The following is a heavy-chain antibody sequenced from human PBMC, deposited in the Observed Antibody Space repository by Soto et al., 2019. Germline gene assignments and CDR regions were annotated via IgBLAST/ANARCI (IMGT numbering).Heavy chain of an antibody. J-gene: IGHJ4*02. CDR1: GFTFSSYA. CDR2: ISGSGGTT. D-gene: IGHD2-21*02. CDR3: ARNCGGDCYTNFDY. V-gene: IGHV3-23*01. Sequence: EVQLLESGGGLVQPGGSLRLSCAASGFTFSSYAMSWARQAPGRGLEWVSAISGSGGTTYYGDSVRGRFTVSRDNSRDTLYLQMNSLRADDTALYYCARNCGGDCYTNFDYWGQGTLVTVSS.